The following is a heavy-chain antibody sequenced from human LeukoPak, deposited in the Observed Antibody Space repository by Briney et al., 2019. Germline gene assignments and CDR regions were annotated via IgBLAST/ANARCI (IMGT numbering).Heavy chain of an antibody. CDR1: GYTFTGYY. V-gene: IGHV1-2*02. D-gene: IGHD6-6*01. CDR2: INPNSGGT. Sequence: ASVKVSCKASGYTFTGYYMHWVRPAPGQGLAWMGWINPNSGGTNYAQKFQGRVTMTRDTSISTAYMELSRLRSDDTAVYYCARDSARAMEQLGGEPTSAWFDPWGQGTLVTVSS. J-gene: IGHJ5*02. CDR3: ARDSARAMEQLGGEPTSAWFDP.